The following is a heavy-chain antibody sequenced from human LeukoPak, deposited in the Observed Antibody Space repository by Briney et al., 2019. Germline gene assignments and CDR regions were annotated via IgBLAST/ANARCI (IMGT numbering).Heavy chain of an antibody. CDR3: ARVEGGGYYICYFDY. V-gene: IGHV3-7*01. CDR1: GFTFSSYG. J-gene: IGHJ4*02. CDR2: IKQDGSEK. Sequence: GGSLRLFCAASGFTFSSYGMHWVSQAPGKGLEWVANIKQDGSEKYYVDSVKGRFTISRDNAKNSLYLQMNSLRAEATAVYYCARVEGGGYYICYFDYWGQGTLVTVSS. D-gene: IGHD2-21*02.